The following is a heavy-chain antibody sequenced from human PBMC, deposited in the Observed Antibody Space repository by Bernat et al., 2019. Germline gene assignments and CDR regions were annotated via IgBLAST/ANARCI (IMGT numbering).Heavy chain of an antibody. CDR1: GYTLTGYD. Sequence: QVQLVQSGAEVKKPGASVKVSCKVSGYTLTGYDINWVRQATGQGLEWVGWMNPNSGNTEYAQKFQGRVTMTRDTSISTAYMELSSLRSDDTAVYYCARRRGYSYDYWGQGTLVTVSS. D-gene: IGHD5-18*01. V-gene: IGHV1-8*01. CDR2: MNPNSGNT. CDR3: ARRRGYSYDY. J-gene: IGHJ4*02.